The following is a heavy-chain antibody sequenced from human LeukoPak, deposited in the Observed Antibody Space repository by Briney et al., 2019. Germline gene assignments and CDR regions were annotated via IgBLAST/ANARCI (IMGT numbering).Heavy chain of an antibody. CDR1: GYTFTDKY. CDR2: INPSGGST. D-gene: IGHD4-23*01. J-gene: IGHJ4*02. V-gene: IGHV1-46*01. Sequence: EASVKVSCKTSGYTFTDKYIHWVRQAPGQGLEWMGIINPSGGSTSYAQKFQGRVTMTRDMSTSTVYMELSSLRSEDTAVYYCARATVVTRLGDYWGQGTLVTVSS. CDR3: ARATVVTRLGDY.